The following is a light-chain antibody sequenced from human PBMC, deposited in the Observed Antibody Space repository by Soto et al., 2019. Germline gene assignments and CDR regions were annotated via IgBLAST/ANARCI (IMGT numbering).Light chain of an antibody. CDR3: CSYAGSSSVV. J-gene: IGLJ2*01. CDR1: SRDVGTYTL. Sequence: QSVLTQPASVSGSPGQSITISCTGTSRDVGTYTLVSWYQHYPGKAPKLIIYEGSKRPSGVSNRFSASKTGRTASLTISGLQPEDEADYYCCSYAGSSSVVFGGGTKLPS. CDR2: EGS. V-gene: IGLV2-23*01.